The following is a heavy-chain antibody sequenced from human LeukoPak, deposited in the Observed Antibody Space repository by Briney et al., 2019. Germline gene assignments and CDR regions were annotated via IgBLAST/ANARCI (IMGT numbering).Heavy chain of an antibody. Sequence: SQTVSLTCTVSGGSISSGSYYWSWIRQPAGKGLEWIGRIYTSGSTNYNPSLKSRVTISVGTSKNQFSLKLSSVTAADTAVYYCARQKWAVVTAPYYFDYWGQGTLVTVSS. CDR3: ARQKWAVVTAPYYFDY. J-gene: IGHJ4*02. D-gene: IGHD5-18*01. V-gene: IGHV4-61*02. CDR2: IYTSGST. CDR1: GGSISSGSYY.